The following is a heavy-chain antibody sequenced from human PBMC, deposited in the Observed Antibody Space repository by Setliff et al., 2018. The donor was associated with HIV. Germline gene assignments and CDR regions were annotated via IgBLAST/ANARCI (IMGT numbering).Heavy chain of an antibody. CDR3: ARGVARQVVIDRWFDP. J-gene: IGHJ5*02. D-gene: IGHD2-21*01. V-gene: IGHV4-39*07. CDR2: IYYDGRT. Sequence: SETLSLTCTVSGGSIRTGAYYWGWIRQPPGKGLEWIGSIYYDGRTFYKPSLKSRLTISVDASKNLVSLNLNSVTAADTAIYYCARGVARQVVIDRWFDPWGQGTPVTVSS. CDR1: GGSIRTGAYY.